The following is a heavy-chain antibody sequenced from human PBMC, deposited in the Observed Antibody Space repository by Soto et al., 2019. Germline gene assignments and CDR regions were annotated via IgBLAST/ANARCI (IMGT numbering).Heavy chain of an antibody. D-gene: IGHD1-26*01. V-gene: IGHV1-18*04. CDR3: ARDLNGRWELLY. J-gene: IGHJ4*02. Sequence: ASVKVSCKASGYTFTSYGISWVRQAPGQGLEWMGWISAYNGNTNYAQKLQGRVTMTTDTSTSTAYMELRSLRSDGTTVYYCARDLNGRWELLYWGQGTLVTVSS. CDR2: ISAYNGNT. CDR1: GYTFTSYG.